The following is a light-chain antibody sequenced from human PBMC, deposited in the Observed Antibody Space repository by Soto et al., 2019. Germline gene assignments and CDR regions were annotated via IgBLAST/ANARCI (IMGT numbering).Light chain of an antibody. CDR1: QSITTR. Sequence: DIVMTQSPPYLSASVGDRVIITCRASQSITTRLNWYQQKPGKAPKLLIHTLSTLQTGVPSRFSGGGSGTDFSLTISGLQPDDFATYYCQQSYDTPRTFGPGT. CDR2: TLS. CDR3: QQSYDTPRT. V-gene: IGKV1-39*01. J-gene: IGKJ1*01.